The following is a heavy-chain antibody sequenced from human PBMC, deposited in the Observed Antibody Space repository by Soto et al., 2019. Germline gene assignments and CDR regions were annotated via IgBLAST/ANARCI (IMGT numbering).Heavy chain of an antibody. CDR2: ISAYNGNT. CDR1: GYTFTSYG. J-gene: IGHJ4*02. Sequence: GASVKVSCKASGYTFTSYGISWVRQAPGQGLEWMGWISAYNGNTNYAQKLQGRVTMTTDTSTSTAYMELRSLRSDDTAVYYCARDNYYDFSGYYYSTEPFDYWGQGTLVTVSS. D-gene: IGHD3-22*01. V-gene: IGHV1-18*01. CDR3: ARDNYYDFSGYYYSTEPFDY.